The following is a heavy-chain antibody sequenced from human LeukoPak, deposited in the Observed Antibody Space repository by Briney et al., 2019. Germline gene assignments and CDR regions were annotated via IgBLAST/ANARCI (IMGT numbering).Heavy chain of an antibody. V-gene: IGHV4-39*01. Sequence: SETLSLTCTVSGGSISSSSYYWGWIRQPPGKGLEWIGSIYYSGSTYYNPSLKSRVTISVDTSKNQFSLKLSSVTAADTAVYYCASTFPRSYSSSWVGTDAFDIWGQGTMVTVSS. CDR1: GGSISSSSYY. J-gene: IGHJ3*02. CDR2: IYYSGST. D-gene: IGHD6-13*01. CDR3: ASTFPRSYSSSWVGTDAFDI.